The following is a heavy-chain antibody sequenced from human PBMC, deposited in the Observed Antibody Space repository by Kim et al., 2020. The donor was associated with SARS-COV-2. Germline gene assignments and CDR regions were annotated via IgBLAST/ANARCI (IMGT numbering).Heavy chain of an antibody. CDR2: ISYDGSNK. CDR1: GFTFSSYG. D-gene: IGHD3-3*01. V-gene: IGHV3-30*18. CDR3: AKDGAYYDFWSGYYYYGM. J-gene: IGHJ6*01. Sequence: GSLRLSCAASGFTFSSYGMHWVRQAPGKGLEWVAVISYDGSNKYYADSVKGRFTISRDNSKNTLYLQMNSLRAEDTAVYYCAKDGAYYDFWSGYYYYGM.